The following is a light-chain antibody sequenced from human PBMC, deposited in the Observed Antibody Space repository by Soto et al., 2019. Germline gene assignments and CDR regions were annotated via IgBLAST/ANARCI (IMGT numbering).Light chain of an antibody. V-gene: IGKV1-5*03. CDR2: KAS. Sequence: DIHMTQSPSTLSASLGDRVTITFRASQSISSWLAWYQQKPGKAPKLLIYKASSLESGVPSRFSGSGSGTEFTLTISSLQPDDFATYYCQQYNSYSPRRTFGQGTKVDI. CDR1: QSISSW. CDR3: QQYNSYSPRRT. J-gene: IGKJ1*01.